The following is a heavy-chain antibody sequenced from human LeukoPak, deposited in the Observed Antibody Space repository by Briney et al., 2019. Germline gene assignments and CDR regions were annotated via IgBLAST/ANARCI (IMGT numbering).Heavy chain of an antibody. CDR1: GFTFDDYA. CDR3: AKSEIGVAGWFDP. Sequence: GGSLRLSCAASGFTFDDYAMHWVRQAPGKGLEWVSGISWNSGSIGYADSVKGRFTISRDNAKNSLYLQMNSLRAEDTALYYCAKSEIGVAGWFDPWGQGTLVTVSS. D-gene: IGHD2-15*01. J-gene: IGHJ5*02. V-gene: IGHV3-9*01. CDR2: ISWNSGSI.